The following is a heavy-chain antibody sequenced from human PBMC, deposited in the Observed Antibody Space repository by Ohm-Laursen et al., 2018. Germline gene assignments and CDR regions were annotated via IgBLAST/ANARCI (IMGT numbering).Heavy chain of an antibody. V-gene: IGHV1-18*01. CDR3: ARPKWFGESFGAFDI. CDR1: GYTFTSYG. J-gene: IGHJ3*02. D-gene: IGHD3-10*01. Sequence: SVKVSCKASGYTFTSYGISWVRQAPGQGLEWMGWISAYNGNTNYAQKLQGRVTMTTDTSTSTAYMELRSLRSDDTAVYYCARPKWFGESFGAFDIWGQGTMVTVSS. CDR2: ISAYNGNT.